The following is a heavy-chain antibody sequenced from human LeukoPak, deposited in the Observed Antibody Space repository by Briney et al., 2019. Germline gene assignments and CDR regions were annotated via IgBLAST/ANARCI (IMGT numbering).Heavy chain of an antibody. CDR2: IYSGGST. D-gene: IGHD3-10*01. CDR3: ARAGVLWFGEFDY. Sequence: GGSLRLSCAASGFTVSSNYMSWVRQAPGKGLEWVSVIYSGGSTYYADSVKGRFTISRDSSKDTLYLQMNSLRAEDTAVCYCARAGVLWFGEFDYWGQGTLVTVSS. CDR1: GFTVSSNY. J-gene: IGHJ4*02. V-gene: IGHV3-66*01.